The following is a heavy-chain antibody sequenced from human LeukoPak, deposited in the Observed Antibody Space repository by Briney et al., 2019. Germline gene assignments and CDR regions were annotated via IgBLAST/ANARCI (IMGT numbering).Heavy chain of an antibody. D-gene: IGHD3-10*01. CDR3: ARRYYYNLGSFPFDF. Sequence: SETLSLTCAVSGGPFSGYFWSWIRQPPGKGLEWVGEIHNSGTTNYNPSLNSRVTISEDTSKNQIYLNLRSVTAADTAVYYCARRYYYNLGSFPFDFWGQGTLVTVSS. CDR2: IHNSGTT. J-gene: IGHJ4*02. V-gene: IGHV4-34*01. CDR1: GGPFSGYF.